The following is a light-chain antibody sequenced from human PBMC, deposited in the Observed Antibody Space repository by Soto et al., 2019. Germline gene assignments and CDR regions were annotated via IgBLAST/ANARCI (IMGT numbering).Light chain of an antibody. CDR2: GVT. CDR1: PSDIGFSDY. V-gene: IGLV2-14*01. J-gene: IGLJ1*01. Sequence: SVLAQPASVSGSPGQSLTISCAGTPSDIGFSDYVSWYQQYPGKAPKLLIYGVTIRPSGISNRFSGSKSGSTASLTISGLRDEDEADYYCSSYSTSYVYFFGSGNKVTVL. CDR3: SSYSTSYVYF.